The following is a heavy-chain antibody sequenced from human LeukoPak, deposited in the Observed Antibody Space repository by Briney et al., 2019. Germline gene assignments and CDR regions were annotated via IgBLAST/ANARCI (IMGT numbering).Heavy chain of an antibody. CDR3: ATSPHCSSDSCYRA. Sequence: PSETLSLTCTVSGGSLSSGTYYWNWIRQPAGKGLEWVGRVNTSGSTDYNPSLKSRVTMSVDTSKNQFSLKLSSVTAADTAVYYCATSPHCSSDSCYRAWGKGTTVTVSS. J-gene: IGHJ6*04. CDR2: VNTSGST. D-gene: IGHD2-2*01. V-gene: IGHV4-61*02. CDR1: GGSLSSGTYY.